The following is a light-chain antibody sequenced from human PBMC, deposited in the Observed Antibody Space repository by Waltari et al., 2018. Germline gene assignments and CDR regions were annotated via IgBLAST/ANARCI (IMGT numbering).Light chain of an antibody. Sequence: DIQLTQSPPFLSASVGDTVTITCRASQLISSYLAWYQHNPGRAPELLFHAASTLQPGVPARFSGSVSGTDFTLTINNLQPEDFATYYCQQQRTFGQGTKVEI. CDR1: QLISSY. V-gene: IGKV1-9*01. CDR2: AAS. CDR3: QQQRT. J-gene: IGKJ1*01.